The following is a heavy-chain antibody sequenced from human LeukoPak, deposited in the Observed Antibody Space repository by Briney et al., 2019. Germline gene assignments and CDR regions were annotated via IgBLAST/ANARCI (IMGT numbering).Heavy chain of an antibody. CDR3: ASDREDTANLHYFDY. CDR2: ISYDGGNK. V-gene: IGHV3-30-3*01. J-gene: IGHJ4*02. CDR1: GFTFSSYA. D-gene: IGHD5-18*01. Sequence: PGRSLRLSCAASGFTFSSYAMHWVRQAPGKGLEWVAVISYDGGNKYYADSVKGRFTISRDNSKNTLYLQMNSLRVEDTAVYYCASDREDTANLHYFDYWGQGTLVTVSS.